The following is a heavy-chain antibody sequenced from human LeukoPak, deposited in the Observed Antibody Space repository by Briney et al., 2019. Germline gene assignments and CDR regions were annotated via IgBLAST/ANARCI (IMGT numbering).Heavy chain of an antibody. J-gene: IGHJ4*02. V-gene: IGHV1-2*02. CDR2: INPNSGGT. CDR3: ARVPYYDMLTGYYSTLDY. CDR1: GYTFTGYY. D-gene: IGHD3-9*01. Sequence: GASVKVSCKASGYTFTGYYMHWVRQAPGQGLEWMGWINPNSGGTNYAQKFQGRVTMTRDTSISTAYMELSRLRSDDTAVYYCARVPYYDMLTGYYSTLDYWGQGTLVTVSS.